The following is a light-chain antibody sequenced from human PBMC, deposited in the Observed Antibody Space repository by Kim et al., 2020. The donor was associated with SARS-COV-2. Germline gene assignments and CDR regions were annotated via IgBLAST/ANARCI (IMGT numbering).Light chain of an antibody. CDR1: SSDVGSSTR. Sequence: GQSVTISCTGTSSDVGSSTRVSWYQQPPGTAPKLMIYEVSNRPSGVPDRFSGSKSGNTASLTISGLQAEDEADYYCSSYRSGSTYVFGTGTKVTVL. V-gene: IGLV2-18*02. CDR3: SSYRSGSTYV. CDR2: EVS. J-gene: IGLJ1*01.